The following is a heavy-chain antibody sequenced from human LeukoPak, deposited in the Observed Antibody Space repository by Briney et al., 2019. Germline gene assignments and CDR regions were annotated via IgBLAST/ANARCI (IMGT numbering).Heavy chain of an antibody. CDR3: ARERWGAGLLDY. J-gene: IGHJ4*02. CDR1: GGSFSDYY. D-gene: IGHD3-16*01. CDR2: INHSGST. V-gene: IGHV4-34*01. Sequence: PSETLSLTCAVYGGSFSDYYWSWIRQPPGKGLEWIGEINHSGSTNYNPSLKSRVTISVDTSKNQFSLKLTSVTAADTAVYYCARERWGAGLLDYWGQGTLVTVSS.